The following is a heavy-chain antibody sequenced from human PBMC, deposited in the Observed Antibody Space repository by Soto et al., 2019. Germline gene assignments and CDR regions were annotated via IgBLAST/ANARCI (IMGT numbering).Heavy chain of an antibody. CDR1: GGTFSSYA. CDR2: IIPIFGTA. CDR3: ARDQNSITSFGVVKGYYGMDV. V-gene: IGHV1-69*13. D-gene: IGHD3-3*01. J-gene: IGHJ6*02. Sequence: GASVKVSCKASGGTFSSYAISWVRQAPGQGLEWMGGIIPIFGTANYAQKFQGRVTITADESTSTAYMELSSLRSEDTAVYYCARDQNSITSFGVVKGYYGMDVWGQLTTVPVSS.